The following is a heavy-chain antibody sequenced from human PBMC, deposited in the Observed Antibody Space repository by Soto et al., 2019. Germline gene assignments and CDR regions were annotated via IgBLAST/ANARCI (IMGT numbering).Heavy chain of an antibody. CDR3: PRGYYHTNHYYFRAFDC. D-gene: IGHD3-22*01. Sequence: TLSLTCTVSGGSVSSGSYYWSWIRQSPIKGLEWIGYIYHSGSANYNPSLKSRVTVSADMSKNQFSLRLSSVTAADTAVYYWPRGYYHTNHYYFRAFDCGAQGSLVTVSA. CDR1: GGSVSSGSYY. J-gene: IGHJ4*02. V-gene: IGHV4-61*01. CDR2: IYHSGSA.